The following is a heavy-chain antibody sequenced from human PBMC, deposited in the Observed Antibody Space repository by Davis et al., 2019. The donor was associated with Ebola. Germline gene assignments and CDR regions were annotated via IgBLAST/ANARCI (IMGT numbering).Heavy chain of an antibody. D-gene: IGHD2-15*01. CDR1: GGSISSYY. V-gene: IGHV4-59*12. CDR2: YYYTGST. Sequence: MPSETLSLTCTVSGGSISSYYWSWIRQPPGKGLEWIGYYYYTGSTNYNPSLKSRVTISLGKSKNQLSLRLNSVTAADTAVYYCASSIVVFYYAMDVWGKGTTVTVSS. CDR3: ASSIVVFYYAMDV. J-gene: IGHJ6*04.